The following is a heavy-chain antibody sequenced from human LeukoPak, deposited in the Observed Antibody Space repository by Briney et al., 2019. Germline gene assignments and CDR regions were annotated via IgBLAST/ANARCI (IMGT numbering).Heavy chain of an antibody. D-gene: IGHD6-13*01. Sequence: ASVKVSCKAFGYTFTSYGISWVRQAPGQGLEWMGWISAYNGNTNYAQKLQGRVTMTTDTSTSTAYMELRSLRSDDTAVYYCARDLISVAAAGSGIAFDIWGQGTMVTVSS. V-gene: IGHV1-18*01. CDR3: ARDLISVAAAGSGIAFDI. CDR1: GYTFTSYG. CDR2: ISAYNGNT. J-gene: IGHJ3*02.